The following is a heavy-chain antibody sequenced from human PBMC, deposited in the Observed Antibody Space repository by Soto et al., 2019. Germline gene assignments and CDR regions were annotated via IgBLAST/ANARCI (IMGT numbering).Heavy chain of an antibody. V-gene: IGHV4-30-4*01. CDR1: GGSISSGDYY. D-gene: IGHD6-13*01. CDR2: IYYSGST. Sequence: PSETLSLTCTVSGGSISSGDYYWNWIRQPPGKGLGWIGYIYYSGSTYYNPSLKSRVTISVDTSKNQFSLKLSSVTAADTAVYFCARAGAAYFYYYGVDVWGQGTTVTVSS. J-gene: IGHJ6*02. CDR3: ARAGAAYFYYYGVDV.